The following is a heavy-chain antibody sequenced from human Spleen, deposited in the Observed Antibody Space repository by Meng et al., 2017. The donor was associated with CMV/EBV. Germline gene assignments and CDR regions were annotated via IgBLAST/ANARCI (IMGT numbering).Heavy chain of an antibody. CDR1: GFTFSSYW. Sequence: GGSLRLSCAASGFTFSSYWMHWVRQAPGKGLVWVSAISGSGGSTYYADSVKGRFTISRDNSKNMLYLQMNSLRAEDTAVYYCARDPRESVVVALDYWGQGTLVTVSS. CDR2: ISGSGGST. J-gene: IGHJ4*02. V-gene: IGHV3-23*01. CDR3: ARDPRESVVVALDY. D-gene: IGHD2-15*01.